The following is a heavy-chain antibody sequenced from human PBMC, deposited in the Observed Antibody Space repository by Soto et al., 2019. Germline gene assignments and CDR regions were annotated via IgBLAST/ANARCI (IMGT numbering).Heavy chain of an antibody. V-gene: IGHV1-69*01. CDR2: IIPIFGTA. CDR3: ARGPSPLYYYYYGMDV. Sequence: QVQLVQSGAEVKKPGSSVKVSCKASGGTFSSYAISWVRQAPGQRLEWMGGIIPIFGTANYAQKFHGRVTITADESTSTAYMELSSLRSEDTAVYYCARGPSPLYYYYYGMDVWGQGTTVTVSS. J-gene: IGHJ6*02. CDR1: GGTFSSYA.